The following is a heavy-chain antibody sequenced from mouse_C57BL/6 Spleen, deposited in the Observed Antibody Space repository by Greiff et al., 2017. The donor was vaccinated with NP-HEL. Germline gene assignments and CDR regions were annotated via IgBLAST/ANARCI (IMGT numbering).Heavy chain of an antibody. CDR3: ARVRGNYYWYFDV. Sequence: EVQLVESEGGLVQPGSSMKLSCTASGFTFSDYYMAWVRQVPEKGLEWVANINYDGSSTYYLDSLKSRFIISRDNAKNILYLQMSSLKSEDTATYYCARVRGNYYWYFDVWGTGTTVTVSS. V-gene: IGHV5-16*01. J-gene: IGHJ1*03. CDR1: GFTFSDYY. CDR2: INYDGSST. D-gene: IGHD2-1*01.